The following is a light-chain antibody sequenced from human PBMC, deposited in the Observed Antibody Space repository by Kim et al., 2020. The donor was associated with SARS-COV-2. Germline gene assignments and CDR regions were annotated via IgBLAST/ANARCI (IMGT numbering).Light chain of an antibody. Sequence: SASVGDRVTISCRASQGIGSWLVWYQHKPGKAPKLLIYAASSLQSGVPSRFSGRGSGTDFTLTISSLQPEDFATYYCQQAHSFPLKFGGGTKLEI. J-gene: IGKJ2*01. CDR3: QQAHSFPLK. V-gene: IGKV1-12*01. CDR1: QGIGSW. CDR2: AAS.